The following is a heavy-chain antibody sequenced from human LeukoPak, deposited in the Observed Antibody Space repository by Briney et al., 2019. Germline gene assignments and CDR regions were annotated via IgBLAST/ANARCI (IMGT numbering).Heavy chain of an antibody. J-gene: IGHJ4*02. CDR2: INSDGRST. CDR3: ARDRRVATRSTFDY. D-gene: IGHD5-12*01. Sequence: PGGSLRLSCAASGFTFSSYWMHWVRQAPGKGLVWVSRINSDGRSTTYADSVKGRFTISRDNAKNSLYLQMNSLRDEDTAVYYCARDRRVATRSTFDYWGQGTLVTVSS. CDR1: GFTFSSYW. V-gene: IGHV3-74*01.